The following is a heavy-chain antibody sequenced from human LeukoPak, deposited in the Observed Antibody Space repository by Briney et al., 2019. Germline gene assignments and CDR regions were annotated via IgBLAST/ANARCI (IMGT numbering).Heavy chain of an antibody. V-gene: IGHV3-7*01. CDR1: GFTFSNYW. CDR2: IKQDGSEK. D-gene: IGHD3-3*01. CDR3: ARGLDFWST. J-gene: IGHJ4*02. Sequence: AGGSLRLSCAVSGFTFSNYWMSWVRQAPGKGLEWVANIKQDGSEKYYVDSVKGRFTISRDNAKNSLYLQMNSLRAEDTAVYYCARGLDFWSTWGQGTLVTVSS.